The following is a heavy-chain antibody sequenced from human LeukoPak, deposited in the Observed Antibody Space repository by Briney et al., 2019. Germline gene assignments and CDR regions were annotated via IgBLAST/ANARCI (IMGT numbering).Heavy chain of an antibody. CDR2: ISHDVKTT. D-gene: IGHD3-10*01. J-gene: IGHJ4*02. V-gene: IGHV3-30*04. Sequence: PGKSLRLSCVASGFSFSDSVIHWVRQAPGKGLEWVAVISHDVKTTYYADSAKGRFTISRDNSRNTVFLQMNRLRPEDTAVCYCVKEAYYGWGSSPTFYFDYWGQGTRVSVSS. CDR1: GFSFSDSV. CDR3: VKEAYYGWGSSPTFYFDY.